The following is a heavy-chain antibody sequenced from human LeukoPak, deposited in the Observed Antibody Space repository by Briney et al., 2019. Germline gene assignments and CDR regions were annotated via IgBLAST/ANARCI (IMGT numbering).Heavy chain of an antibody. CDR3: AGSYDFWSGYFEY. D-gene: IGHD3-3*01. Sequence: SETLSLTCTVSGGSISSYYWSWIRQPPGKGLEWIGYIYYSGSTNYNPSLKSRVTISEDTSQNQFSLKLSSVTAADTAVYYCAGSYDFWSGYFEYWGQGTLVTVSS. CDR1: GGSISSYY. V-gene: IGHV4-59*12. CDR2: IYYSGST. J-gene: IGHJ4*02.